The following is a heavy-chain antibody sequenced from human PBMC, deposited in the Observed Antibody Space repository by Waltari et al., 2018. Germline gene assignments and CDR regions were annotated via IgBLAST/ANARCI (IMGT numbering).Heavy chain of an antibody. D-gene: IGHD3-22*01. J-gene: IGHJ4*02. Sequence: QVQLQESGPGLVKPSETLSLTCTVSGGSISSYYWSWIRQPPGKGLEWIGYIYYSGSTNYNPSLKSRVTISVDTSKNQFSLKLSSVTAADTAVYYCARGRGDYYDSSGYYGGGYYFDYWGQGTLVTVSS. V-gene: IGHV4-59*01. CDR3: ARGRGDYYDSSGYYGGGYYFDY. CDR1: GGSISSYY. CDR2: IYYSGST.